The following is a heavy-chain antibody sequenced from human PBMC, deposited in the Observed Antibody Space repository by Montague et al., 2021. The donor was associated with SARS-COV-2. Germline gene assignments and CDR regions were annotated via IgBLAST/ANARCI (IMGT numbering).Heavy chain of an antibody. D-gene: IGHD3-9*01. Sequence: LRLSCAASGFTFSSYAMHWVRQAPGKGLEWVAVISYDGSNEYYADSVKGRFTISRDNSKNTLYLQMNSLRAEDTAVYYCARDPRYYDILTGYFLTDNSFFMLGGMDVWGQGTTVTVSS. CDR3: ARDPRYYDILTGYFLTDNSFFMLGGMDV. V-gene: IGHV3-30-3*01. J-gene: IGHJ6*02. CDR1: GFTFSSYA. CDR2: ISYDGSNE.